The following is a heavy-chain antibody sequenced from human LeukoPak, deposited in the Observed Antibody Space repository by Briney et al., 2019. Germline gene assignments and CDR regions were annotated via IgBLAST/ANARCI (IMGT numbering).Heavy chain of an antibody. D-gene: IGHD6-6*01. Sequence: ETLSLTCTVSGGSISSSSYYWGWIRQPPGKGLEWIGSIYYSGSTYYNPSLKSRVTISVDTSKNQFSLKLSSVTAADTAVYYCAREGFSARRDFDYWGQGTLVTVSS. V-gene: IGHV4-39*07. CDR1: GGSISSSSYY. J-gene: IGHJ4*02. CDR3: AREGFSARRDFDY. CDR2: IYYSGST.